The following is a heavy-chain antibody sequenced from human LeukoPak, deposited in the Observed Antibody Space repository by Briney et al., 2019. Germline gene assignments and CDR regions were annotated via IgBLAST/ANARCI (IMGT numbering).Heavy chain of an antibody. CDR2: IYSGGGT. CDR3: VRDAS. J-gene: IGHJ4*02. CDR1: GFTFSSYA. V-gene: IGHV3-66*01. Sequence: GGSLGLSCAASGFTFSSYAMHWVRQAAGKGLEWVSAIYSGGGTYYADSVKGRFTLSRDISKNTLYLQMNSLRAEDTAVYYCVRDASWGQGTLVTVSS.